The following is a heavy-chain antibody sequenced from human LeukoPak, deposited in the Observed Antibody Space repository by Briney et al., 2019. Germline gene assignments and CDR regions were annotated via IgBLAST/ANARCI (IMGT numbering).Heavy chain of an antibody. CDR3: AREKRYYDSSGPDAFDI. CDR1: GGSISSGGYY. J-gene: IGHJ3*02. D-gene: IGHD3-22*01. Sequence: SQTLSLTRTVSGGSISSGGYYWSWIRQHPGKGLEWIGYIYYSGSTYYNPSLKSRVTISVDTSKNQFSLKLSSVTAADTAVYYCAREKRYYDSSGPDAFDIWGQGTMVTVSS. CDR2: IYYSGST. V-gene: IGHV4-31*03.